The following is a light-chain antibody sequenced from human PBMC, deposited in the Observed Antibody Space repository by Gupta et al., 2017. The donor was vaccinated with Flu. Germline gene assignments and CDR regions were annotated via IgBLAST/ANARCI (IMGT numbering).Light chain of an antibody. CDR1: SGHMNYI. CDR3: ETWDSSTRV. Sequence: QPVPTQSSSASASPGSSVKLTCSLRSGHMNYIIAWHQQQPGKAPRFLMKIEGSGEYQKGSGIPDRFSGSSSGADRYLTISNLQSEDEAEYYCETWDSSTRVLGAGTKVTVL. CDR2: IEGSGEY. V-gene: IGLV4-60*03. J-gene: IGLJ1*01.